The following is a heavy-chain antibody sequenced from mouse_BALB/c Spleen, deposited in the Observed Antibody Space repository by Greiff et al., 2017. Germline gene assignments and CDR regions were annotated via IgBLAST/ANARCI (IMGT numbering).Heavy chain of an antibody. V-gene: IGHV14-1*02. CDR3: ARAGSWFAY. CDR2: IDPENGNT. CDR1: GFNINDYY. Sequence: EVQLQQSGAELVRPGALVKLSCKASGFNINDYYMHWVKQRPEQGLEWIGWIDPENGNTIYDPKFQGKASITADTSSNTAYLQLSSLTSEDTAVYYGARAGSWFAYWGQGTLVTVSA. J-gene: IGHJ3*01.